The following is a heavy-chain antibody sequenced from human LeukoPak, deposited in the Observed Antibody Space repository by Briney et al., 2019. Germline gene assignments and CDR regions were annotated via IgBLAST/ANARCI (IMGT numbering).Heavy chain of an antibody. Sequence: GGSVRLSCAASGFTFSSYWMYWVRQAPGKGLVWVSRINSDGSSTSYADSVKGRFTISRDNAKNTLYLQMNSLRAEDTAVYYCARGYYYYYYGMDVWGQGTTVTVSS. J-gene: IGHJ6*02. V-gene: IGHV3-74*01. CDR2: INSDGSST. CDR1: GFTFSSYW. CDR3: ARGYYYYYYGMDV.